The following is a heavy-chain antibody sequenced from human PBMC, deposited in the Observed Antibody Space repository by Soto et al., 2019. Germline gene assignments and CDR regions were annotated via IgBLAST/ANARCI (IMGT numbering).Heavy chain of an antibody. V-gene: IGHV4-31*03. CDR3: ARSVLDYYYYMDV. Sequence: SETLSLTCTVSGGSISSGGYYWSWIRQHPGKGLEWIGYIYYSGSTYYNPSLKSRVTISVDTSKNQFSLKPSSVTAADTAVYYCARSVLDYYYYMDVWGKGTTVTVSS. CDR1: GGSISSGGYY. CDR2: IYYSGST. J-gene: IGHJ6*03.